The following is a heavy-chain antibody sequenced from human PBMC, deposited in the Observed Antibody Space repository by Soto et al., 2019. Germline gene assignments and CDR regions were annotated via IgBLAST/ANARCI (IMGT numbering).Heavy chain of an antibody. CDR2: ISSSSSYT. J-gene: IGHJ5*02. CDR1: GFIFNDYY. Sequence: GGSLRLSCAAPGFIFNDYYMSCLRQAPGKGLEGVSYISSSSSYTNYADSVKGRFTISRDNDKNSLYLQMNSLRAEDTAVYYCARSPSMADQPARFEPWGQGT. CDR3: ARSPSMADQPARFEP. D-gene: IGHD2-21*01. V-gene: IGHV3-11*06.